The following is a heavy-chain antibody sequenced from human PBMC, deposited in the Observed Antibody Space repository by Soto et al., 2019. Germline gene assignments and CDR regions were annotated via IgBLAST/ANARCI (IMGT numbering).Heavy chain of an antibody. CDR2: IIPIFGTA. V-gene: IGHV1-69*06. J-gene: IGHJ6*04. CDR3: ASGPEGFRYGMDV. Sequence: WIGGIIPIFGTANYAQKFQGRVTITADKSTSTAYMELSSLRSEDTAVYYCASGPEGFRYGMDVWGKG.